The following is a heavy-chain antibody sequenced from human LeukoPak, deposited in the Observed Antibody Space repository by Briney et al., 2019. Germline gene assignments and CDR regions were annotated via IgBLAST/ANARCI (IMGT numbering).Heavy chain of an antibody. J-gene: IGHJ4*02. CDR1: GFTFSSYG. CDR2: ISYDGSNK. D-gene: IGHD6-19*01. Sequence: HPGGSLRLSFAASGFTFSSYGMHWVRQAPGKGLEWVAVISYDGSNKYYADSVKGRFTISRDNSKNTLYLQMNSLRAEDTAVYYCAREPGIAVALYYFDYWGQGTLVTVSS. CDR3: AREPGIAVALYYFDY. V-gene: IGHV3-30*03.